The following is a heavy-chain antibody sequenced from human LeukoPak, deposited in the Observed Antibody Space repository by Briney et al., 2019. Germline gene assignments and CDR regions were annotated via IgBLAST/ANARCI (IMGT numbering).Heavy chain of an antibody. D-gene: IGHD4-11*01. J-gene: IGHJ2*01. Sequence: SETLSLTCTVSGGSISSGDYYWSWIRQPPGKGLEWIGYIYYSGSTYYNPSLKSRVTLSLDTSKSQFSLRLSSVTAADTAVYYCASHHDYSNYGYFDLWGRGTLVTVSS. CDR3: ASHHDYSNYGYFDL. V-gene: IGHV4-30-4*01. CDR1: GGSISSGDYY. CDR2: IYYSGST.